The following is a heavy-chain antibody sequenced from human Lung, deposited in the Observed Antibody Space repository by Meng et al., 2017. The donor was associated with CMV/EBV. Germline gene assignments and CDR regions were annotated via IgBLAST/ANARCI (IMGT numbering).Heavy chain of an antibody. V-gene: IGHV4-30-4*01. CDR3: AREVDAARDSDAFDI. J-gene: IGHJ3*02. CDR1: GASISSENYF. CDR2: IHFNGNA. Sequence: LRLXCIVSGASISSENYFWSWIRQPPGKGLEWIGYIHFNGNAYYNPSLESRAAISKDTSNNQSNDQFSLKLSSVTAADTAVYYCAREVDAARDSDAFDIWGQGTMVTVSS. D-gene: IGHD6-6*01.